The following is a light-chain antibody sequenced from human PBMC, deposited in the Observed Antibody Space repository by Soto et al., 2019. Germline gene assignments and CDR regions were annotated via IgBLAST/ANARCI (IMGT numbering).Light chain of an antibody. J-gene: IGKJ4*01. CDR3: QQRSNLAFT. CDR1: QSVSSY. V-gene: IGKV3-11*01. CDR2: DVS. Sequence: EIVMTQSPATLSLSPGERATLSCRASQSVSSYLAWYQQTPGQAPRLFIYDVSNRAPGIPVRFSASGSGTEFTLIISSLELEDLAVYYCQQRSNLAFTFDGGTKVEIK.